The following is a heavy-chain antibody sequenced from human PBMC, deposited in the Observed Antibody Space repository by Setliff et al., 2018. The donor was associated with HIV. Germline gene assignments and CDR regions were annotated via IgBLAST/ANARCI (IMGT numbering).Heavy chain of an antibody. CDR1: GGSFTDYY. J-gene: IGHJ6*03. Sequence: SETLSLTCAVFGGSFTDYYWIWIRQPPGKGLEWIGEINHSGSTHYNPSLKSRFIISVDTSKNQFSLKVNSMTAADTAVYYCARGARLLAAYSNRWDYFYMAVWGKGTTVTVSS. CDR3: ARGARLLAAYSNRWDYFYMAV. D-gene: IGHD6-13*01. CDR2: INHSGST. V-gene: IGHV4-34*01.